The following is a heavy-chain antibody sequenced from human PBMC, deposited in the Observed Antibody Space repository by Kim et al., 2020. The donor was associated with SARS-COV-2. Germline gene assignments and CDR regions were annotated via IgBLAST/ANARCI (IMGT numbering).Heavy chain of an antibody. CDR1: GGSISSSSYY. D-gene: IGHD7-27*01. J-gene: IGHJ6*02. CDR3: ARRPSNWEVYAGGMDV. CDR2: IYYSGST. V-gene: IGHV4-39*01. Sequence: SETLSLTCTVSGGSISSSSYYWGWIRQPPGKGLEWIGSIYYSGSTYYNPSLKSRVTISVDTSKNQFSLKLSSVTAADTAVYYCARRPSNWEVYAGGMDVWGQGTTVTVSS.